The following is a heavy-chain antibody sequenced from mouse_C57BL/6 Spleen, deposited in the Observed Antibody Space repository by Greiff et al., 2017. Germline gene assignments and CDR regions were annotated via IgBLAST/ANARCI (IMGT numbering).Heavy chain of an antibody. D-gene: IGHD2-4*01. V-gene: IGHV1-52*01. J-gene: IGHJ3*01. CDR2: IDPSDSET. CDR3: ARDDYDVRCAY. CDR1: GYTFTSYW. Sequence: QVQLQQPGAELVRPGSSVKLSCKASGYTFTSYWMHWVKQRPIQGLEWIGNIDPSDSETHYNQKFKDKATLTVDKSSSTAYMQLSSLTSEDSAVYYCARDDYDVRCAYWGQGTLVTVSA.